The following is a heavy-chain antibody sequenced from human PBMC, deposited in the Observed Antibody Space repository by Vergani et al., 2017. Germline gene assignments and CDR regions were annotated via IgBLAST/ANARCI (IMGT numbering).Heavy chain of an antibody. CDR2: FFPVFGTP. Sequence: QVLLTQSGAEVKKPGSSVKVSCKASGGSLSTYAFVWVRLAPAQGLEWMGGFFPVFGTPTYAQKFQGRVTIDADESTSTTSMTVSSLKSEDTAVYFCARLLQDDVAQGVSWNYYGMDVWGQGTTVTVSS. V-gene: IGHV1-69*12. CDR1: GGSLSTYA. J-gene: IGHJ6*02. CDR3: ARLLQDDVAQGVSWNYYGMDV. D-gene: IGHD3-10*01.